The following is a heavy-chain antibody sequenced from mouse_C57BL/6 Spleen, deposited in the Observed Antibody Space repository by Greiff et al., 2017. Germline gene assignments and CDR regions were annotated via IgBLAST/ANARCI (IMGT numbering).Heavy chain of an antibody. D-gene: IGHD1-1*01. CDR1: GYTFTSYW. Sequence: QVQLQQPGAELVRPGSSVKLSCKASGYTFTSYWMHWVKQRPIQGLEWIGNIDPSDSETHYNQKFKDKATLTVDKSSSTAYMQLSSLTSEDSAVYYCARSGSSYRKNYFDYWGQGTTLTVSS. V-gene: IGHV1-52*01. CDR3: ARSGSSYRKNYFDY. J-gene: IGHJ2*01. CDR2: IDPSDSET.